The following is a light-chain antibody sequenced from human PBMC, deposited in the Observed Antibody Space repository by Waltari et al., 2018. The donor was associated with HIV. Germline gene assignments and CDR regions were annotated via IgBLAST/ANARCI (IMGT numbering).Light chain of an antibody. CDR1: QDISNY. J-gene: IGKJ3*01. Sequence: DIQMTQSPSSLSASVGDRVTITCQASQDISNYLKWYQQKPGKAPKLLIFDASTLETGVPSRFSGSGSGSDFTFTITSLQPEDVATYFCQQYDNLPITFGPGTKVNIK. CDR3: QQYDNLPIT. V-gene: IGKV1-33*01. CDR2: DAS.